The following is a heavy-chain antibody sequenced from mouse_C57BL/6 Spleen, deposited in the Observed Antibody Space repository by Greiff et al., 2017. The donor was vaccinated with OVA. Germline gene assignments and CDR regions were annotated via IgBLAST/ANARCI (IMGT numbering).Heavy chain of an antibody. J-gene: IGHJ4*01. CDR2: IYPRSGNT. CDR3: ARNKGDYYGSSYHYYAMDY. CDR1: GYTFTSYG. Sequence: VQLQQSGAELARPGASVKLSCKASGYTFTSYGISWVKQRTGQGLEWIGEIYPRSGNTYYNEKFKGKATLTADKSSSTAYMELRSLTSEDSAVYVCARNKGDYYGSSYHYYAMDYWGQGTSVTVSS. D-gene: IGHD1-1*01. V-gene: IGHV1-81*01.